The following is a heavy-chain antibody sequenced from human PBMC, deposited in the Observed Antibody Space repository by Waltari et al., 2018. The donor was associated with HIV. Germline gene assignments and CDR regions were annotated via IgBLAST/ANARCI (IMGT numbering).Heavy chain of an antibody. CDR2: ISGSDNST. J-gene: IGHJ4*02. Sequence: EVHLEVSGGGLVQPGVSLRLSFLVSGLAFVPSPMTWVRQAPGKGLEWVSSISGSDNSTHYAQSVKGRFSISRDTSKRALFLQMDDLRGDDVAVYYCAKEASVSTGPLESWGQGTLVIVSS. V-gene: IGHV3-23*04. CDR3: AKEASVSTGPLES. CDR1: GLAFVPSP. D-gene: IGHD3-9*01.